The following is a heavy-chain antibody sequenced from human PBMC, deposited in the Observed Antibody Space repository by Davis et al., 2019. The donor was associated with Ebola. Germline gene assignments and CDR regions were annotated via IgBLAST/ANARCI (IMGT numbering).Heavy chain of an antibody. J-gene: IGHJ4*02. CDR1: GFTFSSYS. CDR3: ARDQSQWELLGGYYFDY. D-gene: IGHD1-26*01. CDR2: ISSSSYI. Sequence: GESLKISCAASGFTFSSYSMNWVRQAPGKGLEWASSISSSSYIYYADSVKGRFTISRDNAKNSLYLQMNSLRDEDTAVYYCARDQSQWELLGGYYFDYWGQGTLVTVSS. V-gene: IGHV3-21*01.